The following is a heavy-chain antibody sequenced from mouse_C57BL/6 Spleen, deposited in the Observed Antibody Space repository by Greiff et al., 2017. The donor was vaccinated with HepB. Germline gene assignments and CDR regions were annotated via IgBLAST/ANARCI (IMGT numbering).Heavy chain of an antibody. V-gene: IGHV1-81*01. CDR1: GYTFTSYG. J-gene: IGHJ3*01. CDR3: AGSNYVGFAY. Sequence: QVQLKQSGAELARPGASVKLSCKASGYTFTSYGISWVKQRTGQGLEWIGEIYPRSGNTYYNEKFKGKATLTADKSSSTAYMELRSLTSEDSAVYFGAGSNYVGFAYWGQGTLVTVSA. D-gene: IGHD2-5*01. CDR2: IYPRSGNT.